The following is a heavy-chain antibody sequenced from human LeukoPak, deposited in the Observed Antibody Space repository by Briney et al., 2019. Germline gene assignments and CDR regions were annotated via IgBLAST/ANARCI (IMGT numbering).Heavy chain of an antibody. CDR3: AKGEPYYYDSSGYPLFDY. D-gene: IGHD3-22*01. Sequence: GGSLRLSCAASGFTFSSYDMHWVRQAPGKGLEWVAVISYDGSNKYYADSVKGRFTLSRDNSKNTLYLQMNSLRAEDTAVYYCAKGEPYYYDSSGYPLFDYWGQGTLVTVSS. J-gene: IGHJ4*02. CDR2: ISYDGSNK. V-gene: IGHV3-30*18. CDR1: GFTFSSYD.